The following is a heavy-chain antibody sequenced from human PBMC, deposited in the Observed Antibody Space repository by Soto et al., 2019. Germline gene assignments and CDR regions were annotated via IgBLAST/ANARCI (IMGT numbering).Heavy chain of an antibody. CDR1: GYTFTSYA. CDR2: INAGNGNT. V-gene: IGHV1-3*01. Sequence: ASVKVSCKASGYTFTSYAMHWVRQAPGQRLEWMGWINAGNGNTKYSQKFQGRVTITRDTSASTAYMELSSLRSEDTAVYYCARGPVDMVGGVIYWFDPWGQGTLVTVS. CDR3: ARGPVDMVGGVIYWFDP. J-gene: IGHJ5*02. D-gene: IGHD3-10*01.